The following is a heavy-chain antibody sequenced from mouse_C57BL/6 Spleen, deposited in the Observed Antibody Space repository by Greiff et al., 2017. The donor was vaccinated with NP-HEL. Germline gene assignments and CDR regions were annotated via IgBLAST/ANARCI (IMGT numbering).Heavy chain of an antibody. CDR3: ARCGTKEPWFAY. CDR1: GYAFSSYW. J-gene: IGHJ3*01. CDR2: IYPGDGDT. Sequence: VQGVESGAELVKPGASVKISCKASGYAFSSYWMNWVKQRPGKGLEWIGQIYPGDGDTNYNGKFKGKATLTADKSSSTAYMQLSSLTSEDSAVYFCARCGTKEPWFAYWGQGTLVTVSA. D-gene: IGHD4-1*01. V-gene: IGHV1-80*01.